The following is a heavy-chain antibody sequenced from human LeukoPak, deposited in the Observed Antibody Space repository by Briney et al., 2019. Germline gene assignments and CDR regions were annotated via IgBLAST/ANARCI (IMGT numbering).Heavy chain of an antibody. Sequence: PSETLSLTCTVSGGSINSYYWSWIRQPPGKGLEWIGYIYYSGSTNYNPSLKSRVTISVDTSKNQFSLKLSSMTAADTAVYYCARVPDYGGDADAFDLWGQGTMVTVSS. D-gene: IGHD2-21*02. J-gene: IGHJ3*01. CDR3: ARVPDYGGDADAFDL. CDR1: GGSINSYY. CDR2: IYYSGST. V-gene: IGHV4-59*01.